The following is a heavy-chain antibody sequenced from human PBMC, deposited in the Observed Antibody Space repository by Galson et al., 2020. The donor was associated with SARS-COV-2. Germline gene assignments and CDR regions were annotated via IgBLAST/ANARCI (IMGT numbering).Heavy chain of an antibody. Sequence: SETLSLTCTVSGGSMSSYYWSWIRQPPEKGLEWIGYIDYRGSTNYNPSLRSRVIISVDTSRNQFSLKLPSVTAADTAVYYCARVAASGGSTRFDPWGQGTLVTVSS. D-gene: IGHD2-15*01. CDR1: GGSMSSYY. V-gene: IGHV4-59*01. CDR3: ARVAASGGSTRFDP. CDR2: IDYRGST. J-gene: IGHJ5*02.